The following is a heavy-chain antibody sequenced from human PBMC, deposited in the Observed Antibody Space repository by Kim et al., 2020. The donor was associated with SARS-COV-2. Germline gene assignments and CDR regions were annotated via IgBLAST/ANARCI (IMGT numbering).Heavy chain of an antibody. CDR3: ARDVWLAVRERTLDV. CDR1: GFTFSING. CDR2: IWNDGRKK. D-gene: IGHD3-10*01. Sequence: GGSLRLSCAASGFTFSINGIHWIRQVPGKGLEWVAVIWNDGRKKDYLDSVKGRFTISRDNPKNIAHLQMDSLRVEDTAVYYCARDVWLAVRERTLDVLGQGTTVTVS. V-gene: IGHV3-33*01. J-gene: IGHJ6*02.